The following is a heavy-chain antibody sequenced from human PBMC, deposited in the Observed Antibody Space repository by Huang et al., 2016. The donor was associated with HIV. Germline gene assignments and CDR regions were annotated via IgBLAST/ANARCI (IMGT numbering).Heavy chain of an antibody. CDR3: AKDHYDFWSGHARYGMDV. Sequence: QVQLVESGGGVVQPGGSLRLSCEGSGFTFNNFAIHWVRQAPGKGLEWVSMIRYDGSDEDYGDSVKGRFTISRVNSNNMVYLQLNRLSVDDTAVYYCAKDHYDFWSGHARYGMDVWGKGTMV. D-gene: IGHD3-3*01. CDR1: GFTFNNFA. J-gene: IGHJ6*03. CDR2: IRYDGSDE. V-gene: IGHV3-30*02.